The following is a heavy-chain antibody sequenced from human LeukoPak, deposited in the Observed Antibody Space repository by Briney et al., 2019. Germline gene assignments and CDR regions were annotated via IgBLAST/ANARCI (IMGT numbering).Heavy chain of an antibody. D-gene: IGHD4-23*01. Sequence: GGSLRLSCAASGFTFSSYGMHWVRQAPGKGLEGVAFIRYDGSNKYYADSVKGRFTISRDNSKNTLYLQMNSLRAEDTAVYYCAKGYGGNYYYYYMDVWGKGTTVTVSS. V-gene: IGHV3-30*02. CDR2: IRYDGSNK. CDR1: GFTFSSYG. J-gene: IGHJ6*03. CDR3: AKGYGGNYYYYYMDV.